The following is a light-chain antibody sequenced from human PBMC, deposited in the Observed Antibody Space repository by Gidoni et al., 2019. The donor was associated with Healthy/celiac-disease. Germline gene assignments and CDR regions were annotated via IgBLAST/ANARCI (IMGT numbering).Light chain of an antibody. Sequence: DIQMTQSPPSLSASVGDRVTITCRASQSISSYLNWYQQKPGKAPKLLIYAATSLQSGVPSRFSGSGSGTDFTLTISSLQPEDFATYYCQQSDSTPPMYTFGQGTKLEIK. CDR2: AAT. CDR1: QSISSY. V-gene: IGKV1-39*01. J-gene: IGKJ2*01. CDR3: QQSDSTPPMYT.